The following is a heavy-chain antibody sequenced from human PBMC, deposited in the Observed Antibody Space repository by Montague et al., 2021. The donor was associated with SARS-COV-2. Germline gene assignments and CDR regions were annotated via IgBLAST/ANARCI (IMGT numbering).Heavy chain of an antibody. CDR2: IYNSGST. D-gene: IGHD6-13*01. V-gene: IGHV4-59*01. Sequence: SETLSLTCTVSGGSISRYSWTWIRQPPGTGLERIGYIYNSGSTNYNPSLTRRVTISVDTSKNQFSLKLSSVAAADTAGYYCARVGRGSSRFEVGFDIWGQGTMVTVSS. CDR1: GGSISRYS. CDR3: ARVGRGSSRFEVGFDI. J-gene: IGHJ3*02.